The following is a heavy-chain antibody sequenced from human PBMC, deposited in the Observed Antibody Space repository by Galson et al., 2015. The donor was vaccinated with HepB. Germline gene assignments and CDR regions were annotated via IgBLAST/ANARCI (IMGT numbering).Heavy chain of an antibody. Sequence: SLRLSCAASGFTFSSYSMNWVRQAPGKGLEWVSSISCSSSYIYYADSVKGRFTISRDNAKNSLYLQMNSLRADDTAVYYCARDRGYCSGDSCYRGDDFDIWGQGTMVTVSS. CDR1: GFTFSSYS. CDR2: ISCSSSYI. V-gene: IGHV3-21*01. CDR3: ARDRGYCSGDSCYRGDDFDI. D-gene: IGHD2-15*01. J-gene: IGHJ3*02.